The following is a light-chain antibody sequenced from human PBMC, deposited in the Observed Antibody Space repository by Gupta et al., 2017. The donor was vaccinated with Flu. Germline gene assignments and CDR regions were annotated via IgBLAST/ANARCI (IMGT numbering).Light chain of an antibody. CDR1: SSDVGGSNN. Sequence: QPALTQPASVSGSPGQSITISCPGTSSDVGGSNNVSWYQQHPGKAPKLMIYEVSNRSSGVSNRFSGSRSGNTATLTISGLQAEDEADFYCSSYTSNNALYVFGTGTKVTVL. CDR3: SSYTSNNALYV. CDR2: EVS. J-gene: IGLJ1*01. V-gene: IGLV2-14*01.